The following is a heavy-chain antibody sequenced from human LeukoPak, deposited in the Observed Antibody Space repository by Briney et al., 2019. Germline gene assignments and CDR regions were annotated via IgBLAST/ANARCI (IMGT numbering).Heavy chain of an antibody. CDR1: GFSFSSYR. CDR2: IKQDGSEK. CDR3: ARGGVVTSF. Sequence: GGSLRLSCAASGFSFSSYRMNWVRQAPGKGLEWVANIKQDGSEKYYVDSVKGRFTISRDNAKNSLYLQMNSLRAEDTAVYYCARGGVVTSFWGQGTLVTVSS. V-gene: IGHV3-7*01. J-gene: IGHJ4*02. D-gene: IGHD2-2*01.